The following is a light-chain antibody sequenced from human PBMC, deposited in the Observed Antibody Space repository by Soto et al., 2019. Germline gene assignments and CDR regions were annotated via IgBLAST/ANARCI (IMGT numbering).Light chain of an antibody. V-gene: IGKV3-11*01. J-gene: IGKJ5*01. CDR1: QSVTSSY. Sequence: EIVLTQSPGTLSLSPGERVTLSCRAIQSVTSSYIAWYQQKPGQAPRLLIYDASNRATGIPARFSGSGSGTDFTLTISSLEPEDFAVYYCQQRSNWPPITFGQGTRLEIK. CDR2: DAS. CDR3: QQRSNWPPIT.